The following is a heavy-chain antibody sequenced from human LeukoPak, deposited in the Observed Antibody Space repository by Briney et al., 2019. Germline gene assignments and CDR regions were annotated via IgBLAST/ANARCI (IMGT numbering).Heavy chain of an antibody. CDR2: IKQDGSEK. CDR1: GFPLNRYC. Sequence: GGSVRLLCGVSGFPLNRYCMRCVRQAPGKALVGVANIKQDGSEKCYVDSEKGRITSSRDNAKDSLYLKMNSLRAEDTAVYYCARVAPNTVTTLQSIDNWGQGTLVTVSS. D-gene: IGHD4-17*01. CDR3: ARVAPNTVTTLQSIDN. J-gene: IGHJ4*01. V-gene: IGHV3-7*01.